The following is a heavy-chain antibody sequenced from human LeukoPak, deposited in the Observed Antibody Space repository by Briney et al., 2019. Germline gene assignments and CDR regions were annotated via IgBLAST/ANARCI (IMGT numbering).Heavy chain of an antibody. V-gene: IGHV4-34*01. CDR2: INHSGST. CDR1: GGSFSGYY. CDR3: ARGFGDTAMVSPFDC. J-gene: IGHJ4*02. Sequence: SETLSLTCAVYGGSFSGYYWSWIRQPPGKGLEWIGEINHSGSTNYNPSLKRRVTISVDTSRNQFSLKLTSMTAADTAVYYCARGFGDTAMVSPFDCWGQGTLVTVSS. D-gene: IGHD5-18*01.